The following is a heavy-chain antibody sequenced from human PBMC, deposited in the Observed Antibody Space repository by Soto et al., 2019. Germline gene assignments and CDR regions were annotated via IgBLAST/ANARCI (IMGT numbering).Heavy chain of an antibody. V-gene: IGHV3-23*01. CDR1: GFTFSSYA. CDR2: ISGSGGST. Sequence: GGSLRLSCAASGFTFSSYAMSWVRQAPGKGLEWVSAISGSGGSTYYADSVKGRFTISRDNSKNTLYLQMNSLRAEDTAVYYRAKRSRGRVGPKQAWGQGTLVTVSS. J-gene: IGHJ5*02. CDR3: AKRSRGRVGPKQA. D-gene: IGHD1-26*01.